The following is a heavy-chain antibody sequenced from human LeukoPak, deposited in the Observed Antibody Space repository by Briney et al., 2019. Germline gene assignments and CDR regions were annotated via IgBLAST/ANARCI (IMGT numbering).Heavy chain of an antibody. Sequence: PSETLSLTCTVSGGSISSSSYYWGWIRQPPGKGLEWIGSIYYSGSTYYNPSLKSRVTISVDTSKNQFSLKLSSVTAADTAVYYCASDPVRSSSGRADYWGQGTLVTVSS. CDR1: GGSISSSSYY. CDR2: IYYSGST. J-gene: IGHJ4*02. V-gene: IGHV4-39*01. CDR3: ASDPVRSSSGRADY. D-gene: IGHD6-6*01.